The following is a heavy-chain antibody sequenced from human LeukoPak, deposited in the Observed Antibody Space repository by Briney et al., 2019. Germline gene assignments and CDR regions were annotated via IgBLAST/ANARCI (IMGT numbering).Heavy chain of an antibody. J-gene: IGHJ6*03. CDR2: MNPNSGNT. CDR3: ARASYHPDTPRRIWFGESYYMDV. Sequence: ASVKVSCKASGYTFTSYDINWVRQATGQGLEWMGWMNPNSGNTGYAQKFQGRVTITRNTSISTAYMELSSLRSEDTAVYYCARASYHPDTPRRIWFGESYYMDVWGKGTTVTVSS. D-gene: IGHD3-10*01. V-gene: IGHV1-8*03. CDR1: GYTFTSYD.